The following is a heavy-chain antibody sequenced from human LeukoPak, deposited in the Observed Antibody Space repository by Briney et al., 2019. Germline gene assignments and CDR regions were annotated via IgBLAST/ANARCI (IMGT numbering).Heavy chain of an antibody. J-gene: IGHJ6*02. Sequence: GASVKVSCKASGYTFTSYYMHWVRQAPGQGLEWMGIINPSGGSTSYAQKFQGRVTMTRNTSISTAYMELSSLRSEDTAVYYCARSGYSYGYADYWGYYYYGMDVWGQGTTVTVSS. CDR3: ARSGYSYGYADYWGYYYYGMDV. D-gene: IGHD5-18*01. CDR2: INPSGGST. CDR1: GYTFTSYY. V-gene: IGHV1-46*01.